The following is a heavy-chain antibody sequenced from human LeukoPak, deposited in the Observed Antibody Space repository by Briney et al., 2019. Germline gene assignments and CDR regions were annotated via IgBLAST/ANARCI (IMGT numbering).Heavy chain of an antibody. J-gene: IGHJ4*02. CDR2: ISGSGGST. CDR3: ARVEDYGILTGFDY. D-gene: IGHD3-9*01. V-gene: IGHV3-23*01. Sequence: PGGTLRLSCAASGFTFSSYGMSWVRQAPGKGLEWVSAISGSGGSTYYADSVKGRFTISRDNSKNSLYLQMNSLRAEDTAVYYCARVEDYGILTGFDYWGQGTLVTVSS. CDR1: GFTFSSYG.